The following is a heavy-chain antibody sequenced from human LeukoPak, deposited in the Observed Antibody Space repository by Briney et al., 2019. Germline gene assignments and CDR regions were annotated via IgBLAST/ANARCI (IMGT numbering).Heavy chain of an antibody. J-gene: IGHJ4*02. V-gene: IGHV3-73*01. Sequence: GGSLRLSCAASGFTFSGSAMHWVRQASGEGLEWVGRIRSEANSYATAYAASVKGRFTISRDDSKNTAYLQMNSLKTEDTAVYYCTRRWGSGEAGTATGSRDYWGQGTLVTVSS. CDR1: GFTFSGSA. D-gene: IGHD3-16*01. CDR2: IRSEANSYAT. CDR3: TRRWGSGEAGTATGSRDY.